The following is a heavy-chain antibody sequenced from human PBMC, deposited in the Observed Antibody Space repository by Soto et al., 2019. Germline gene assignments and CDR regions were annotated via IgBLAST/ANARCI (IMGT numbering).Heavy chain of an antibody. V-gene: IGHV4-59*01. J-gene: IGHJ3*02. D-gene: IGHD6-19*01. CDR2: IYYSGST. CDR3: AREERIGWYPDAFDI. Sequence: SETLSLTCTVSDGSISSYYWSWIRQPPGKGLEWIGYIYYSGSTNYNPSLKSRVTISVDTSKNQFSLKLSSVTAADTAVYYCAREERIGWYPDAFDIWGQGTMVTVSS. CDR1: DGSISSYY.